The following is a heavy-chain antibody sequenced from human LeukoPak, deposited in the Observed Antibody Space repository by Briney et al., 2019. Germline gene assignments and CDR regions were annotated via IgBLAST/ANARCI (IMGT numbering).Heavy chain of an antibody. CDR1: GGTFSSYAI. D-gene: IGHD1-26*01. CDR2: IYYSGST. CDR3: ARGMGYIVGPDAFDI. J-gene: IGHJ3*02. Sequence: SCKASGGTFSSYAISWIRQPPGKGLEWIGYIYYSGSTYYNPSLRSRVTISIDTSKNQFPLKLSSVTAADTADYYCARGMGYIVGPDAFDIWGQGTMVTVSS. V-gene: IGHV4-30-4*08.